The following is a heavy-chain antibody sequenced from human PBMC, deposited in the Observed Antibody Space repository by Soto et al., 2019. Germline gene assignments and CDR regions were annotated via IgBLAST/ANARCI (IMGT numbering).Heavy chain of an antibody. Sequence: QPGGSLRLSCAASGFTFSSYAMSWVRQAPRKGLEWVSAISGSGGSTDYADSVKGRFTISRDNSKNTLYLQMNSLRAEDTAVYYCAKVIGYDTSGYAENWGQGTQVTVS. V-gene: IGHV3-23*01. D-gene: IGHD3-22*01. J-gene: IGHJ4*02. CDR2: ISGSGGST. CDR1: GFTFSSYA. CDR3: AKVIGYDTSGYAEN.